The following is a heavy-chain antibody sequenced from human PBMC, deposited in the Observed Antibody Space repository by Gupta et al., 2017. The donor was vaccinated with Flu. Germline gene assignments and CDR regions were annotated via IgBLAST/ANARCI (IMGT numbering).Heavy chain of an antibody. V-gene: IGHV3-33*01. Sequence: VQQVDSGGGVVQLGRSVRPYGAASGSTCSSDGMQWIRQAPGTGLEWFAFIWYDGSNKYYADSVKGRFTISIDNSKNTLYLQMNILRAEDTAVYYCAREVDCSGGSCYFDYWGPGTLVTVSS. CDR1: GSTCSSDG. J-gene: IGHJ4*02. CDR3: AREVDCSGGSCYFDY. CDR2: IWYDGSNK. D-gene: IGHD2-15*01.